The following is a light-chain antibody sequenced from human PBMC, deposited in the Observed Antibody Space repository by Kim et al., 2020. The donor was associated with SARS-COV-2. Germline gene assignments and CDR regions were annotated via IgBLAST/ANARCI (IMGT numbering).Light chain of an antibody. CDR1: RNNVGDEG. CDR2: RTN. CDR3: SAWDYTLTAWV. V-gene: IGLV10-54*04. J-gene: IGLJ3*02. Sequence: TATLAGSWGRNNVGDEGAAWLRQHQGQPPKVLTYRTNSRPLGVSEMFSASRSGNVASLTISGLQSEDEADYYCSAWDYTLTAWVFGGGTQLTVL.